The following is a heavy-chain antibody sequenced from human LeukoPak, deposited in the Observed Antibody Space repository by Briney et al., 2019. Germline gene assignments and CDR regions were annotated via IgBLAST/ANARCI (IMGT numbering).Heavy chain of an antibody. V-gene: IGHV3-23*01. CDR2: TSGSGGST. J-gene: IGHJ4*02. D-gene: IGHD3-22*01. Sequence: GGSLRLSCAASGFTTSSYAMSWVRQAAGKGLEWVSATSGSGGSTYYADSVKGRFTISRDNSKNTLYLQMNSLRAEDTAVYYCAKDPTYYYDSSGYRWGQGTLVTVSS. CDR1: GFTTSSYA. CDR3: AKDPTYYYDSSGYR.